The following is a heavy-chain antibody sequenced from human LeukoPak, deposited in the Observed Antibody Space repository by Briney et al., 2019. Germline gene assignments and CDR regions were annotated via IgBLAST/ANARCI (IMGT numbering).Heavy chain of an antibody. CDR3: ATDCMEMATIFYYYYMDV. Sequence: PGGSLRLSCAASGFTFSDYYMSWIRQAPGKGLEWVSYISSSGSTIYYADSVKGRFTISRDNAKNSPYLQMNSLRAEDTAVYYCATDCMEMATIFYYYYMDVWGKGTTVTISS. CDR1: GFTFSDYY. V-gene: IGHV3-11*01. J-gene: IGHJ6*03. CDR2: ISSSGSTI. D-gene: IGHD5-24*01.